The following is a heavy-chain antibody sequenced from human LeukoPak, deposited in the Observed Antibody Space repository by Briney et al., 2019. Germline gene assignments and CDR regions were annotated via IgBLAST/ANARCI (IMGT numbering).Heavy chain of an antibody. J-gene: IGHJ4*02. CDR1: GFTFSSYA. CDR3: TRQSENFSLDY. CDR2: ISYDGSNK. Sequence: GRSLRLSCAASGFTFSSYAMHWVRQAPGKGLEWVAVISYDGSNKYYADSVKGRFTISRDNSKNTLYLQMNSLRAEDTAVYYCTRQSENFSLDYWGQGTLVTVSS. V-gene: IGHV3-30-3*01. D-gene: IGHD3-3*01.